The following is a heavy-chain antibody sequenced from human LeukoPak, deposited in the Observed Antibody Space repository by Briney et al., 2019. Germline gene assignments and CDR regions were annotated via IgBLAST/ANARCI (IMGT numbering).Heavy chain of an antibody. CDR2: ISSSSSYI. J-gene: IGHJ4*02. V-gene: IGHV3-21*01. CDR3: ARDGGLYDPNY. D-gene: IGHD1-1*01. Sequence: GGSLRLSCAASGFTFNSYSMNWVRQAPGKGLEWVSSISSSSSYIYYADSVKGRFTISRDNAKNSLYLQMNSLRAEDTAVYYCARDGGLYDPNYWGQGTLGTVSS. CDR1: GFTFNSYS.